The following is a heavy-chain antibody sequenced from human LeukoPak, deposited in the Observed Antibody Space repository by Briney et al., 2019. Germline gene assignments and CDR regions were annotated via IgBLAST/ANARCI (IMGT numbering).Heavy chain of an antibody. Sequence: PSETLSLTCTVSGGSISSYYWSWIRQPPGKGLEWIGYIYYSGSTNYNPSLKSRVTISVDTSKNQFSLKLSSVTAADTAVSYCASSPVYGPRYFAYWGQGTLVTVSS. V-gene: IGHV4-59*08. CDR1: GGSISSYY. CDR3: ASSPVYGPRYFAY. D-gene: IGHD3-10*01. J-gene: IGHJ4*02. CDR2: IYYSGST.